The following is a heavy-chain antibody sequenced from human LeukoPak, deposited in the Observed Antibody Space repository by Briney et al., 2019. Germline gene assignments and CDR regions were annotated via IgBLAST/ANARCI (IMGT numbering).Heavy chain of an antibody. CDR3: ARVDTAADLDY. J-gene: IGHJ4*02. CDR1: GYTFTSYG. CDR2: IIAYNGNT. D-gene: IGHD5-18*01. V-gene: IGHV1-18*01. Sequence: ASVKVSCKASGYTFTSYGISWVRQAPGQGLEWMGWIIAYNGNTNYAQKLQGRVTMTTDTSTSTAYMERRSLRSDDTAVYYCARVDTAADLDYWGQGTLVTVSS.